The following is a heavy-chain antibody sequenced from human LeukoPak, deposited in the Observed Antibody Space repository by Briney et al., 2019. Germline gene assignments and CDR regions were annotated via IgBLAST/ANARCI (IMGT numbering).Heavy chain of an antibody. D-gene: IGHD6-19*01. CDR3: AKGQIAVAAHFDY. CDR2: ISDSGNT. Sequence: GGSLRLSCAASGFTLSSYAMSWVRQAPGKGLEWVSAISDSGNTYHADSVKGRFTISRDNSKNTLYLQMNSLRAEDTAVYYCAKGQIAVAAHFDYWGQGTLVTVSS. CDR1: GFTLSSYA. V-gene: IGHV3-23*01. J-gene: IGHJ4*02.